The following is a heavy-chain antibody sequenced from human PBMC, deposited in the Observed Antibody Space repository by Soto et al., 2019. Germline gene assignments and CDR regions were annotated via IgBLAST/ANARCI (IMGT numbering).Heavy chain of an antibody. V-gene: IGHV3-20*04. CDR2: INWNGGST. Sequence: GGSLRLSCAASGFIFSNYGMSWVRQAPGKGLEWVSGINWNGGSTGYADSVKGRFTISRDNAKNSLYLQMNSLRAEDTALYYCARDVGLGYCISTSCPNWFDPWGQGTLVTVSS. CDR1: GFIFSNYG. D-gene: IGHD2-2*01. CDR3: ARDVGLGYCISTSCPNWFDP. J-gene: IGHJ5*02.